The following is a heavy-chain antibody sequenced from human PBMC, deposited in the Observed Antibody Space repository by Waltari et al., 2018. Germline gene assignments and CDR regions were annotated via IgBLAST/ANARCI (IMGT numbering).Heavy chain of an antibody. CDR3: ARGACSSTSCQTWYYYYYMDV. CDR2: ISYDGSNK. V-gene: IGHV3-30-3*01. D-gene: IGHD2-2*01. Sequence: QVQLVESGGGVVQPGRSLRLSCAASGFTFSSYAMHWVRQAPGQGPEWVAVISYDGSNKYYADSVKGRFTISRDNSKNTLYLQMNSLRAEDTAVYYCARGACSSTSCQTWYYYYYMDVWGKGTTVTISS. J-gene: IGHJ6*03. CDR1: GFTFSSYA.